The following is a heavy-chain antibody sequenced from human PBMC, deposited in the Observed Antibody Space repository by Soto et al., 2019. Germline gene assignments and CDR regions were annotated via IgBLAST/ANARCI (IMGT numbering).Heavy chain of an antibody. Sequence: VPVKVSCKTAGYTFTIHGGGWRRWDPSRGLEWMGWISAYNGDTKYAQRVQDRVSMTTDTSTATAYIELRSLRFDDTAIYFCARTRWQPDYLEGFDFCGQRPPGTLPS. J-gene: IGHJ4*02. CDR3: ARTRWQPDYLEGFDF. V-gene: IGHV1-18*04. D-gene: IGHD3-10*01. CDR2: ISAYNGDT. CDR1: GYTFTIHG.